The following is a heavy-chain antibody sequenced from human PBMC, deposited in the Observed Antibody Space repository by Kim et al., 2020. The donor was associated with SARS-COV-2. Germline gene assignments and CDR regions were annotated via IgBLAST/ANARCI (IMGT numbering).Heavy chain of an antibody. CDR1: GYTFTGYY. CDR3: AREGRGYSYGYQDY. V-gene: IGHV1-2*06. D-gene: IGHD5-18*01. Sequence: ASVKVSCKASGYTFTGYYMHWVRQAPGQGLEWMGRINPNSGGTNYAQKFQGRDTMTRDTSISTAYMELSRLRSDDTAVYYCAREGRGYSYGYQDYWGQGTLVTVSS. J-gene: IGHJ4*02. CDR2: INPNSGGT.